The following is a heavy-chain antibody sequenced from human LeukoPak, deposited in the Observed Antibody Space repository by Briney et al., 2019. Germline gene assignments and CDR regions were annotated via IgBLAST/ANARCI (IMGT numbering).Heavy chain of an antibody. V-gene: IGHV3-23*01. D-gene: IGHD5-18*01. CDR1: GFTFSSYA. CDR3: ARKAAPTSGYDY. Sequence: PGGSLRLPCAASGFTFSSYAMDWVRQAPGRGLEWVSAVSGSGGATYYADSVQGRFTVSRDNSKNTQYLQMNSLRAEDTALYYCARKAAPTSGYDYWGQGILVTVSS. CDR2: VSGSGGAT. J-gene: IGHJ4*02.